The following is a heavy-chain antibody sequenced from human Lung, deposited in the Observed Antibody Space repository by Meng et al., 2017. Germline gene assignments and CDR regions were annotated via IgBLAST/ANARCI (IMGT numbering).Heavy chain of an antibody. CDR2: INPNSGGT. Sequence: QVQLVQSGADVKKTGAAVKGSCKASGYTFTAYYIHWVRQAPGKGLEWMGRINPNSGGTNFAQKFQGRVIMTRDTSISTAYMELSSLGFDDTAVYYCAKALGGGSSPDYWGQGILVTVSS. V-gene: IGHV1-2*06. D-gene: IGHD3-10*01. J-gene: IGHJ4*02. CDR1: GYTFTAYY. CDR3: AKALGGGSSPDY.